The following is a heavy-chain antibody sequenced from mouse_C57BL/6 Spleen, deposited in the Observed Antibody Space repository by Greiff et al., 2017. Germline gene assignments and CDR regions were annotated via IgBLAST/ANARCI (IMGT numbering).Heavy chain of an antibody. D-gene: IGHD3-1*01. CDR1: GFTFSDYG. Sequence: EVQLMESGGGLVKPGGSLKLSCAASGFTFSDYGMHWVRQAPEKGLEWVAYISSGSSTIYYADTVKGRFTISRDNAKNTLFLQMTSLRSEDTAMYYCARGRLQLFYWYFDVWGTGTTVTVSS. CDR2: ISSGSSTI. CDR3: ARGRLQLFYWYFDV. V-gene: IGHV5-17*01. J-gene: IGHJ1*03.